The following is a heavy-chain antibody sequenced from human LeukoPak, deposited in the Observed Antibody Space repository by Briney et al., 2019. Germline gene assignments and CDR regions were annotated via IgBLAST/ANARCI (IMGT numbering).Heavy chain of an antibody. CDR2: INPNSGGT. CDR1: GYTFTGYY. Sequence: ASVKVSCKASGYTFTGYYMHWVRQAPGQGLEWMGWINPNSGGTNYAQKFQGRVTMTRDTSISTAYMELSRLRSDDTAVYYCAKGYDFWSGSPFDYWGQGTLVTVSS. V-gene: IGHV1-2*02. J-gene: IGHJ4*02. CDR3: AKGYDFWSGSPFDY. D-gene: IGHD3-3*01.